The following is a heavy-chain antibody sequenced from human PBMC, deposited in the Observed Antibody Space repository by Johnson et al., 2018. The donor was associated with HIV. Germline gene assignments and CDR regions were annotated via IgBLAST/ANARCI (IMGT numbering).Heavy chain of an antibody. D-gene: IGHD6-19*01. CDR2: IGTAGDT. CDR3: AKIIGYRSGLEI. J-gene: IGHJ3*02. Sequence: VQLVESGGGLAQPGESLRLSCAASGFTFSSYDMHWVRHVTGKGLDWISAIGTAGDTLYSGSVKGRFSISRDNAKNTLYLQMNSLRAEDTAVYYCAKIIGYRSGLEIWGQGTMVTVSS. CDR1: GFTFSSYD. V-gene: IGHV3-13*01.